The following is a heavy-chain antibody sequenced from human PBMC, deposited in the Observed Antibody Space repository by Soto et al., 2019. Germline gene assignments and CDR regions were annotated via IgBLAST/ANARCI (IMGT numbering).Heavy chain of an antibody. V-gene: IGHV3-9*01. CDR3: AKRGYDFWSGYYYYYMDV. D-gene: IGHD3-3*01. J-gene: IGHJ6*03. Sequence: GGSLRLSCAASGFTFDDYAMHWVRQAPGKGLEWVSGISWNSGSIGYADSVKGRFTISRDNAKNSLYLQMNSLRAEDTALYYCAKRGYDFWSGYYYYYMDVWGKGTTVTVSS. CDR1: GFTFDDYA. CDR2: ISWNSGSI.